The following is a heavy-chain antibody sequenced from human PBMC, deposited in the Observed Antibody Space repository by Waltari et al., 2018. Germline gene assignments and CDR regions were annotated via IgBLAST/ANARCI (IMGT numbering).Heavy chain of an antibody. CDR1: GFTFSTYA. CDR2: ISGNYGAG. CDR3: AKDDRYPNDVFDI. V-gene: IGHV3-23*01. Sequence: EVQLLESGGGLVQPGGSLRLSCSASGFTFSTYAMSWVRQAPGKGLEWVSAISGNYGAGWYVYSVRGRITISRDNSKNTVFLQMNSLRVEDTALYYCAKDDRYPNDVFDIWGQGTMVTVSS. D-gene: IGHD2-2*02. J-gene: IGHJ3*02.